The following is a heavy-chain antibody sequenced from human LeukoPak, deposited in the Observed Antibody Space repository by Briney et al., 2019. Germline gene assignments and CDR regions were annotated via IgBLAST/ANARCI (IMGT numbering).Heavy chain of an antibody. J-gene: IGHJ6*02. CDR1: GYTFTGYY. CDR2: INPNSGGT. Sequence: ASVKVSCKASGYTFTGYYMHWVRQAPGQGLKWMGWINPNSGGTNYAQKFQGRVTMTRDTSISTAYMELSRLRSDDTAVYYCARTPRDIVVVVAATLYYYGMDVWGQGTTVTVSS. CDR3: ARTPRDIVVVVAATLYYYGMDV. D-gene: IGHD2-15*01. V-gene: IGHV1-2*02.